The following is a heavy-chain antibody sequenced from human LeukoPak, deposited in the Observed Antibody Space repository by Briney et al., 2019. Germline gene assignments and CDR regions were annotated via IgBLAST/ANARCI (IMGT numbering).Heavy chain of an antibody. CDR1: GITLSNYG. Sequence: GGSLRLSCAVSGITLSNYGMSWVRQPPGKGLEWVGGISHSGGRTNYADSVKGRFTISRDNPKNTLYLQMNSLRAEDTAVYFCAKRGVVVRVILVGFHKEAYYFDSWGQGALVTVSS. CDR3: AKRGVVVRVILVGFHKEAYYFDS. CDR2: ISHSGGRT. D-gene: IGHD3-10*01. J-gene: IGHJ4*02. V-gene: IGHV3-23*01.